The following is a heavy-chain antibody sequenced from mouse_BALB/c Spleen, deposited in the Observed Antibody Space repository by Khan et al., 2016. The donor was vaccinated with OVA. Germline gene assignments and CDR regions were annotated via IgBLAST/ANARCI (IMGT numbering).Heavy chain of an antibody. D-gene: IGHD1-2*01. CDR1: GYSITSGYG. V-gene: IGHV3-2*02. Sequence: EVQLQESGPGLVKPSQSLSLTCTVTGYSITSGYGWNWIRQFPGNQLEWMGYISYSGSTNYTPSLKSRISITRDTSKNQFFLQLNSVTTEDTAKYYSARTARIKYWGQGTTLTVSS. CDR3: ARTARIKY. CDR2: ISYSGST. J-gene: IGHJ2*01.